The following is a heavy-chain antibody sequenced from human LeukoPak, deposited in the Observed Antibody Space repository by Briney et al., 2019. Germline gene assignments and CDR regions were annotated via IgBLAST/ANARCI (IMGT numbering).Heavy chain of an antibody. D-gene: IGHD3-22*01. Sequence: PGGSLRLSCAASGFTFSSYWMSWVRQAPGKGLEWVANIKQDGSEKYYVDSVKGRFTISRDNAKNSLYLQMNSLRAEDTVVYYCARDGYYYDSSGYGSWGQGTLVTVSS. V-gene: IGHV3-7*01. CDR2: IKQDGSEK. CDR1: GFTFSSYW. CDR3: ARDGYYYDSSGYGS. J-gene: IGHJ4*02.